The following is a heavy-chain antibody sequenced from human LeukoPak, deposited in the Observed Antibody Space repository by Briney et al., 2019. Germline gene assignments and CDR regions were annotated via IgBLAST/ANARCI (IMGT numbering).Heavy chain of an antibody. J-gene: IGHJ4*02. Sequence: SETLSLTCTVSGGSISSSSYYWGWIRQPPGKGLEWIGSIYYSGSTYYNPSLKSRVTISVDTSKNQFSLKLSSVTAADTAVYYRARPQDTAMAFDYWGQGTLVTVSS. D-gene: IGHD5-18*01. CDR2: IYYSGST. CDR3: ARPQDTAMAFDY. CDR1: GGSISSSSYY. V-gene: IGHV4-39*01.